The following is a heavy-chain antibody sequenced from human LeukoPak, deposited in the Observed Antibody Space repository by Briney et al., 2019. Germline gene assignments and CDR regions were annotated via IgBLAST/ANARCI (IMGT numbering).Heavy chain of an antibody. J-gene: IGHJ3*02. D-gene: IGHD2-8*01. CDR2: IFPIFGTS. CDR1: GGTFSRYA. V-gene: IGHV1-69*13. Sequence: SSVKVSCKACGGTFSRYAISWVRQAPSQGLEGMGGIFPIFGTSNYAQKFQCRVTITADESTSTAYMELSSLRSEDTAVYYCARPHCTNGVCYSDAFDIWGQGTMVTVSS. CDR3: ARPHCTNGVCYSDAFDI.